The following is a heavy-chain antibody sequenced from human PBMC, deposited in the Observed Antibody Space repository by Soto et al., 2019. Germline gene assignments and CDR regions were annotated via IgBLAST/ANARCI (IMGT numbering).Heavy chain of an antibody. V-gene: IGHV3-11*06. CDR3: AKTIVAASGYYFDN. CDR2: ISGGSSYT. CDR1: GFRFGDSY. D-gene: IGHD2-21*01. J-gene: IGHJ4*02. Sequence: QVHLVESGGGLVKPGGSLRLSCAASGFRFGDSYMSGIRQARGKGLEWVSYISGGSSYTNYADSAEGRFTTSRDNAKGLMFLQMNSLRADDTAVYYCAKTIVAASGYYFDNWGQGNMVTVSS.